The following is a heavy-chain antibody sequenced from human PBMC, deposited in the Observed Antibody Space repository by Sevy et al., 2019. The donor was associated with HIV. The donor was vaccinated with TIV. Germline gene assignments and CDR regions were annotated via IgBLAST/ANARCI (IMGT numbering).Heavy chain of an antibody. J-gene: IGHJ3*02. D-gene: IGHD1-26*01. CDR1: GYSISSGYY. V-gene: IGHV4-38-2*02. Sequence: SETLSLTCAVSGYSISSGYYWGWIRQPPGKGLEWIGSIYHSGSTYYNPSLKSRVTISVDTSKNQFSLKLGSVTAADTAVYYCARDGVGATGSGASDIWGQGTMVTVSS. CDR3: ARDGVGATGSGASDI. CDR2: IYHSGST.